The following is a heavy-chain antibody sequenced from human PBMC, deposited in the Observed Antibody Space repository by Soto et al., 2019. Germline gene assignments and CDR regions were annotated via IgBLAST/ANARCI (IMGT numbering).Heavy chain of an antibody. CDR2: ISAYNGNT. J-gene: IGHJ6*02. Sequence: GASVKVSCKASGYTFTSYGISCVRQAPGQGLEWMGWISAYNGNTNYAQKLQGRVTMTTDTSTSTAYMELRSLRSDDTAVYYCAREVRYCSGGSCYSGSGMDVWGQGTTVTVSS. CDR1: GYTFTSYG. D-gene: IGHD2-15*01. CDR3: AREVRYCSGGSCYSGSGMDV. V-gene: IGHV1-18*01.